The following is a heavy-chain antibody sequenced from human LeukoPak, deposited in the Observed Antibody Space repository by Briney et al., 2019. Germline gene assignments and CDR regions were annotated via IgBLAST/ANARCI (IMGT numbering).Heavy chain of an antibody. J-gene: IGHJ4*02. CDR3: ASLSVSESFDY. D-gene: IGHD5-24*01. CDR2: IYHSGST. V-gene: IGHV4-38-2*02. CDR1: GYSISSGYY. Sequence: PSETLSLTCTVSGYSISSGYYWGWIRQPPGKGLEWIGSIYHSGSTYYNPSLKSRVTISVDTSKNQFSLKLSSVTAADTAVYYCASLSVSESFDYWGQGTLVTVSS.